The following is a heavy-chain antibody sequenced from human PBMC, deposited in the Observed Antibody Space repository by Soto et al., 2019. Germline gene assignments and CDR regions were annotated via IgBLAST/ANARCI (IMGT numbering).Heavy chain of an antibody. J-gene: IGHJ4*02. D-gene: IGHD5-12*01. CDR1: GFLFSSYA. CDR3: ARERSLGMAFPDLDS. CDR2: ISSTGTYI. V-gene: IGHV3-21*02. Sequence: EVQLVESGGGLVKPGGSLRLSCAASGFLFSSYAIHWIRQAPGKGLEWVSSISSTGTYIDYADSVKGRFSISRDNAKNSLTLQMNSLTAEDTAVYYCARERSLGMAFPDLDSWGLGTLVIVSS.